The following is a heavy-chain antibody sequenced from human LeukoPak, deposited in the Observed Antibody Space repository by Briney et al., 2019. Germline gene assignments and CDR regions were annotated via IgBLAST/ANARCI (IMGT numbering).Heavy chain of an antibody. D-gene: IGHD2-2*01. CDR1: GFTFSNAW. CDR3: TTVEDIVVVPACSSRCDI. V-gene: IGHV3-15*01. CDR2: IKSKTDGGTT. Sequence: GGSLRLSCAASGFTFSNAWMSWVRQAPGKGLEWVGRIKSKTDGGTTDYAAPVKGRFTISRDDSKNTLYLQMNSLKTEDTAVYYCTTVEDIVVVPACSSRCDIWGQGTMVTVSS. J-gene: IGHJ3*02.